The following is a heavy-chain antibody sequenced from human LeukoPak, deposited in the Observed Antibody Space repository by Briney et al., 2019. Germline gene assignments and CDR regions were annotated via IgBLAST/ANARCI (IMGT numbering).Heavy chain of an antibody. CDR3: ARGGDYYGSGSSTFDY. Sequence: SETLSLTCTVSGGSFSSGSYYWSWIRQPPGKGLEWIGYIYYSGSTNYNPSLKSRVTISVDTSKNQFSLKLSSVTAADTAVYYCARGGDYYGSGSSTFDYWGQGTLVTVSS. CDR1: GGSFSSGSYY. V-gene: IGHV4-61*01. CDR2: IYYSGST. J-gene: IGHJ4*02. D-gene: IGHD3-10*01.